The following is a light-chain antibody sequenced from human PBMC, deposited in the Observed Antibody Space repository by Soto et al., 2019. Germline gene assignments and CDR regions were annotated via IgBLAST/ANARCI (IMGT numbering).Light chain of an antibody. CDR2: RNN. V-gene: IGLV1-47*01. J-gene: IGLJ2*01. Sequence: QSALTQSPSASGTPGQRVTISCSGSSSNIGSNYVYWYQQLPGTAPKLLIYRNNQRPSGVPDRFSGSKSGTSASLAISGLRSEDEADYYCAAWDDSLSGGVFGGGTKVTVL. CDR3: AAWDDSLSGGV. CDR1: SSNIGSNY.